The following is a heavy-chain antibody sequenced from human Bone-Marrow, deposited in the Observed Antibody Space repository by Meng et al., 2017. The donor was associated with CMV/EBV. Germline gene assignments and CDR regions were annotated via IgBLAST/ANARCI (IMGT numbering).Heavy chain of an antibody. Sequence: ASVKVSCKASGYTFTSYGISWVRQAPGQGLEWMGWISAYNGNTNYAQKLQGRVTMTTDTSTSTAYMELRSLRSEDTAVYYCAHVEVVVVPAAPNYYYYGMDVWGQGTTVTVSS. D-gene: IGHD2-2*01. CDR2: ISAYNGNT. J-gene: IGHJ6*02. CDR3: AHVEVVVVPAAPNYYYYGMDV. V-gene: IGHV1-18*01. CDR1: GYTFTSYG.